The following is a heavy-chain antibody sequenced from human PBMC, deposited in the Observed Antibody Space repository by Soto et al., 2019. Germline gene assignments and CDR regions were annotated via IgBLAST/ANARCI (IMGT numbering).Heavy chain of an antibody. CDR1: GFTFSSYG. V-gene: IGHV3-30*18. Sequence: PGGSLRLSCAASGFTFSSYGMHWVRQAPGKGLEWVAVISYDGSNKYYADSVKGRFTISRDNSKNTLYLQMNSLRAEDTAVYYCAKDLSYYYDSSGYGYFDYWGQGTLVTVSS. J-gene: IGHJ4*02. CDR3: AKDLSYYYDSSGYGYFDY. CDR2: ISYDGSNK. D-gene: IGHD3-22*01.